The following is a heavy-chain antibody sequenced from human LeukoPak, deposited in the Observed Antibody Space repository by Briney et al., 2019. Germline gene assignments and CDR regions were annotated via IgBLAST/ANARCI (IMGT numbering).Heavy chain of an antibody. CDR1: GYTFTSYY. Sequence: ASVKVSCKASGYTFTSYYMHWVRQAPGQGLEWMGIINPSGGSTSYAQKFQGRVTMTRDMSTSTVYMELSSLRSEDTAVYYCAREWGSITMVRGVTNFDYWGQGTLVTVSS. CDR2: INPSGGST. V-gene: IGHV1-46*01. D-gene: IGHD3-10*01. J-gene: IGHJ4*02. CDR3: AREWGSITMVRGVTNFDY.